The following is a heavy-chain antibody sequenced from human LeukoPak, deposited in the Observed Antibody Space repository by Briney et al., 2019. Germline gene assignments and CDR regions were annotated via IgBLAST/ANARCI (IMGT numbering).Heavy chain of an antibody. CDR3: ARGGDIVVVPAAICAFDI. CDR2: INHSGST. V-gene: IGHV4-34*01. Sequence: SETLSLTCAVYGGSFSGYYSSWIRQPPGKGLEWIGEINHSGSTNYNPSLKSRVTISVDTSKNQFSLKLSSVTAADTAVYYCARGGDIVVVPAAICAFDIWGQGTMVTVSS. J-gene: IGHJ3*02. D-gene: IGHD2-2*02. CDR1: GGSFSGYY.